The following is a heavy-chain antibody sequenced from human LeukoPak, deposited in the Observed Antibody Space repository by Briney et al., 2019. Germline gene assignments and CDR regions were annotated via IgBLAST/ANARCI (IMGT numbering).Heavy chain of an antibody. D-gene: IGHD3-9*01. J-gene: IGHJ6*02. V-gene: IGHV4-31*03. CDR2: IYYSGST. Sequence: SQTLSLTCTVSGGSISSGGYYWSWIRQHPGRVLEWIGYIYYSGSTYYNPCLKSRVTISVDTSKNQFSLKLSSVTAADTAVYYCARSRYSYYGMDVWGQGTTVTVSS. CDR1: GGSISSGGYY. CDR3: ARSRYSYYGMDV.